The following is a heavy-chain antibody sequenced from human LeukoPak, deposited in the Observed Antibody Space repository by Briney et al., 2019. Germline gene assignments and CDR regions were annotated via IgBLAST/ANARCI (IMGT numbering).Heavy chain of an antibody. CDR2: IYYSGST. CDR1: GGSISSYY. CDR3: ARDLATAATADRAFDI. J-gene: IGHJ3*02. D-gene: IGHD6-13*01. Sequence: SETLSLTCTVSGGSISSYYWSWIRQPPGKGLEWVGYIYYSGSTNYNPSLKNRVTISVDTSKNQFSLKLSSVTAADTAVYYCARDLATAATADRAFDIWGQGTMVTVSS. V-gene: IGHV4-59*01.